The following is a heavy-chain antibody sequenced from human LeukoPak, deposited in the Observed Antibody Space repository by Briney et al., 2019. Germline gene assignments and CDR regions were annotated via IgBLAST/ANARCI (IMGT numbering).Heavy chain of an antibody. CDR3: ARVGQSGSYYHLYYYYMDV. V-gene: IGHV4-59*11. CDR2: IYYSGST. D-gene: IGHD1-26*01. J-gene: IGHJ6*03. Sequence: PSETLSLTCTVSGVSISSHYWSWLRQPPGKGLVWIGYIYYSGSTNYNPSLKSRVTISVDTSKNQFSLKLSSVTAADTAVYYCARVGQSGSYYHLYYYYMDVWGKGTTVTVSS. CDR1: GVSISSHY.